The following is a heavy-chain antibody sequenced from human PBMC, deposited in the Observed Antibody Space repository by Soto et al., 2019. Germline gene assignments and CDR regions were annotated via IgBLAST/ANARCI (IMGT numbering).Heavy chain of an antibody. CDR1: GGSISSYY. D-gene: IGHD1-26*01. Sequence: SETLSLTCTVSGGSISSYYWSWIRQPPGKGLEWIGYIYYSGSTNYNPSLKSRVTISVDTSKNQFSLKLSSVTAADTAVYYCARDQIGGSYTLDYWGQGTLVTVSS. CDR2: IYYSGST. J-gene: IGHJ4*02. V-gene: IGHV4-59*01. CDR3: ARDQIGGSYTLDY.